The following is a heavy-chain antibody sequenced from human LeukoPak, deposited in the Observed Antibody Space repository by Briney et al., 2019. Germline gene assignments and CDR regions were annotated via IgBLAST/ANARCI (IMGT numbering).Heavy chain of an antibody. CDR1: GFTFSSYA. J-gene: IGHJ4*02. D-gene: IGHD7-27*01. CDR2: MSGSGGST. CDR3: AKHWGYMYYFDY. V-gene: IGHV3-23*01. Sequence: PGGSLRLSCAASGFTFSSYAMSWVRQAPGKGLEWVSAMSGSGGSTYYADSVKGRFTISRDNSKNTLYLQMNSLRAEDTAVYYCAKHWGYMYYFDYWGQGTLVTVSS.